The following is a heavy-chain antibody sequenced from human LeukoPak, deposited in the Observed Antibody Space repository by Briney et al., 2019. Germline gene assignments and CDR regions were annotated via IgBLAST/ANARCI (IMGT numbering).Heavy chain of an antibody. V-gene: IGHV1-2*06. CDR1: GYTFTSNY. CDR3: ASLYGQYYFMDV. CDR2: INPNSGAT. Sequence: ASVKVSCKASGYTFTSNYMHWVRQAPGQGLEWMGRINPNSGATNYAQKFRRRVTTTRDTTISTAYMELGRLRSDTTAVYYCASLYGQYYFMDVWGKGTTVTVSS. J-gene: IGHJ6*03. D-gene: IGHD2/OR15-2a*01.